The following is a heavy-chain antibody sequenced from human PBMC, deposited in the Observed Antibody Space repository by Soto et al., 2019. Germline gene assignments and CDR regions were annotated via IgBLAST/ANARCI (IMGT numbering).Heavy chain of an antibody. D-gene: IGHD3-10*01. CDR1: GYTFTSYG. Sequence: QVQLVQSGAEVKKPGASVKVSCKASGYTFTSYGISWVRQAPGQGLEWMGWINVYNGNTNYAQKLQGRVTMTTDTSTNTAYLDLRSLRSDDTAVYFCARDTSRGEYDYWGQGTLVTVS. CDR2: INVYNGNT. CDR3: ARDTSRGEYDY. V-gene: IGHV1-18*01. J-gene: IGHJ4*02.